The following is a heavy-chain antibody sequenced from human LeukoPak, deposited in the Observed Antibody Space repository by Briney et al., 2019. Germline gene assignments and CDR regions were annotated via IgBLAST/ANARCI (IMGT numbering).Heavy chain of an antibody. CDR2: MRNDGSEI. D-gene: IGHD2-2*02. V-gene: IGHV3-30*02. CDR1: GFPFNYHN. Sequence: GGSLRLSCAAPGFPFNYHNIHWVRQAPGKGLEWVAFMRNDGSEIHYADSVKGRFTISRDNSKNSLYLQMNSLRAEDTAVYYCAREGGYCSSTSCYREGWYFDLWGRGTLVTVSS. J-gene: IGHJ2*01. CDR3: AREGGYCSSTSCYREGWYFDL.